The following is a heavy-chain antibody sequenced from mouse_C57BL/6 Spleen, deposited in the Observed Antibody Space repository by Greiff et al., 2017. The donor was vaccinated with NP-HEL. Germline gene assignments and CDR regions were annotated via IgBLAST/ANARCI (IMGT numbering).Heavy chain of an antibody. Sequence: VQLQQPGAELVKPGASVKLSCKASGYTFTSYWMHWVKQRPGQGLEWIGMIYPNSGSTNYNEKFKSKATQTVDKSSSTAYMQLSRLTSEDSAVYYCARLEVITTVVARGYYFDYWGQGTTLTVSS. V-gene: IGHV1-64*01. CDR1: GYTFTSYW. CDR3: ARLEVITTVVARGYYFDY. D-gene: IGHD1-1*01. CDR2: IYPNSGST. J-gene: IGHJ2*01.